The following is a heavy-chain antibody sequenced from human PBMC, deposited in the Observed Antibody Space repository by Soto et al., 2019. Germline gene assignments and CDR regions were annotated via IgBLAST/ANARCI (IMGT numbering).Heavy chain of an antibody. D-gene: IGHD1-1*01. CDR1: GASISGFY. V-gene: IGHV4-4*07. Sequence: LSLTCTVSGASISGFYWSWIRKSAGKGLEWIGRIYATGTTDHNPSLKSRVMMSVDTSKKQFSLKLRSVTAADTAVYYCVRDGTKTLRDWFDPWGQGISVTVSS. J-gene: IGHJ5*02. CDR2: IYATGTT. CDR3: VRDGTKTLRDWFDP.